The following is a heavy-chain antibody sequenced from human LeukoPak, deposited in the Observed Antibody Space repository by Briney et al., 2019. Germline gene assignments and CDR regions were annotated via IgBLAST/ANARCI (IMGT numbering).Heavy chain of an antibody. D-gene: IGHD6-25*01. CDR1: GGSFSGYY. Sequence: SETLSLTCAVYGGSFSGYYWSWIRQPPGKGLEWIGEINHSGSTNYNPSLKSRVTISVDTSKNQFSLRLASVTATDTAMYYCARVLGSGGFRYFDLWGRGTLVTVSS. J-gene: IGHJ2*01. CDR3: ARVLGSGGFRYFDL. V-gene: IGHV4-34*01. CDR2: INHSGST.